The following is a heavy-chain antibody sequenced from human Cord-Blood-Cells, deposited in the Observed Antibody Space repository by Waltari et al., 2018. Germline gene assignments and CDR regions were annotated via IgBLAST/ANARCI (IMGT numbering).Heavy chain of an antibody. Sequence: EVQLVESGGGLVQPGGSLSLSCAASGFTFSSYSMNWVRPAPGKGLEWVSYISSSSSTIYYADSVKGRFTISRDNAKNSLYLQMNSLRDEDTAVYYCARDSGYCSGGSCYYDAFDIWGQGTMVTVSS. J-gene: IGHJ3*02. D-gene: IGHD2-15*01. CDR2: ISSSSSTI. CDR3: ARDSGYCSGGSCYYDAFDI. V-gene: IGHV3-48*02. CDR1: GFTFSSYS.